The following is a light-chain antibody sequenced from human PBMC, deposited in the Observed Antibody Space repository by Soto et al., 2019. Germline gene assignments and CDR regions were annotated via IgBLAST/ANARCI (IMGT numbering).Light chain of an antibody. CDR2: SNH. Sequence: QSVLTQPPSASGTPGQRVTISCFGSSSNIGSNTLNWYQQLPGAAPRLLIYSNHQRPSGVPDRFSGSTSGASGSLAISGLQSEDVADYYCSAWDDNLNGWLFGGGTKLTVL. CDR3: SAWDDNLNGWL. V-gene: IGLV1-44*01. J-gene: IGLJ3*02. CDR1: SSNIGSNT.